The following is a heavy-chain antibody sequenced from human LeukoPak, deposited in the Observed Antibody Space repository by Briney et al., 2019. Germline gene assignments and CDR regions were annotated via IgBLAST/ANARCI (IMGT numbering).Heavy chain of an antibody. CDR1: GFTFSSYA. CDR2: LSGSGSST. CDR3: AKDNGRYGMDV. V-gene: IGHV3-23*01. D-gene: IGHD4-17*01. Sequence: GGSLRLSCAASGFTFSSYAMSWVRQAPGKGLEWVSALSGSGSSTYYADSVKGRFTISRDNSKITLYLQMNSLRAEDTAVYYCAKDNGRYGMDVWGQGTTVTLSS. J-gene: IGHJ6*02.